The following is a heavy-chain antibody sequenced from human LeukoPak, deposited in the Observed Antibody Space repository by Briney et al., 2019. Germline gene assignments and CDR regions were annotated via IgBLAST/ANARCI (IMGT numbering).Heavy chain of an antibody. CDR1: GFTFSSYS. CDR2: ISSSSSYI. CDR3: ARDSSGFPDY. D-gene: IGHD6-19*01. Sequence: GGSLRLSCAASGFTFSSYSMNWVRQAPGKGLEWVSSISSSSSYIYYADSVKGRFIISRDNAKNSLYLQMNSLRAEDTAVYYCARDSSGFPDYWGQGTLVTVSS. V-gene: IGHV3-21*01. J-gene: IGHJ4*02.